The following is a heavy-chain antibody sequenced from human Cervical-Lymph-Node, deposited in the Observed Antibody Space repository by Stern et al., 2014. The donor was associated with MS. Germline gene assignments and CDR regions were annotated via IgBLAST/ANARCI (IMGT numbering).Heavy chain of an antibody. CDR1: GYTFTAYY. CDR2: INPHNGDT. CDR3: ARDLGTVTTPGDY. V-gene: IGHV1-2*02. D-gene: IGHD4-17*01. Sequence: VQLEESGAEVKKPGASVSVSCKASGYTFTAYYLHWGRQAPGHGLEWMGRINPHNGDTKYAPNSHGRVTMTRDTSISTAYMDLSSLTSDDTAICYCARDLGTVTTPGDYWGQGTLVTVSS. J-gene: IGHJ4*02.